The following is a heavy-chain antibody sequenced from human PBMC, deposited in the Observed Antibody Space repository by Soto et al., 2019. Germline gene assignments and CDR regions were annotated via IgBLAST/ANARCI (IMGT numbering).Heavy chain of an antibody. CDR1: GGSISSGSSY. CDR2: IYYNGDT. V-gene: IGHV4-39*01. J-gene: IGHJ6*02. Sequence: NPSETLSLTCTVSGGSISSGSSYWGWIRQPPGKGLEWIGSIYYNGDTYYSPSLKSRVTISVDTSKNQFSLKLSSVTAADTAVYYCARRRTSYGMDVWGQGTTVTVSS. CDR3: ARRRTSYGMDV.